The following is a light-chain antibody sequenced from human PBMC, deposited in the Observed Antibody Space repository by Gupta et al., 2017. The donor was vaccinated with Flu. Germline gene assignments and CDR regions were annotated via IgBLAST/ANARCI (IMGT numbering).Light chain of an antibody. V-gene: IGLV2-14*01. CDR3: SSYTSSSNPWV. J-gene: IGLJ3*02. CDR1: SSDFGGYNY. CDR2: EGS. Sequence: QSALTQPASVSGSPGQSITISCPGTSSDFGGYNYVAWYQQHPDKAPKLMIYEGSNRPSGVSNRFSGSNSGNTASLTIAGLQAEDEADYYCSSYTSSSNPWVFGGGTKLTVL.